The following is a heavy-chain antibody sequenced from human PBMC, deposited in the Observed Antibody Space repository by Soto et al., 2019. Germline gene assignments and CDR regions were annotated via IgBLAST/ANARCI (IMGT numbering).Heavy chain of an antibody. J-gene: IGHJ3*01. D-gene: IGHD2-2*01. CDR3: ARRGSS. CDR2: IHPGGQII. Sequence: EVRLVESRGGLVQPGGSLRLSCAASGFTFSSSEMYWVRQAPGKGLEWVSYIHPGGQIIFYADSVKGRFTISRDNAKNSVYLQMNNLRAEDTAVYYCARRGSSWGQGTMVTVSS. CDR1: GFTFSSSE. V-gene: IGHV3-48*03.